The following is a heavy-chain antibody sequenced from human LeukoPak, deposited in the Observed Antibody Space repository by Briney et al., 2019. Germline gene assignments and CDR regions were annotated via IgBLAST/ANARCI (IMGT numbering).Heavy chain of an antibody. CDR1: GGSFSSYY. CDR2: IYAIGTP. CDR3: ASTYYYDSSGYCVSYSFDY. V-gene: IGHV4-4*08. Sequence: SETLSLTCTVSGGSFSSYYWSWIRQPPGKGLEWIGYIYAIGTPNYIPSLNSRVSISIHTSNNQFSLKLSSVTAADTAVYYCASTYYYDSSGYCVSYSFDYWGQGTLVTVSS. J-gene: IGHJ4*02. D-gene: IGHD3-22*01.